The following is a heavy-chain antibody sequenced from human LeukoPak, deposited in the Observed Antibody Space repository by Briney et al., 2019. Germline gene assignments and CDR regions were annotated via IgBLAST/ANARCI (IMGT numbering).Heavy chain of an antibody. V-gene: IGHV3-7*03. D-gene: IGHD6-25*01. CDR1: GFTFSSYW. CDR2: IKQDGSEK. CDR3: TKRGQRSWYLDL. Sequence: PGGSLRLSCAASGFTFSSYWMSWVRQAPGKGLEWVANIKQDGSEKYYVDSVKGRFTISRDNAKNSLYLQMNSLRPEDTALYYCTKRGQRSWYLDLWGRGTLVIVSS. J-gene: IGHJ2*01.